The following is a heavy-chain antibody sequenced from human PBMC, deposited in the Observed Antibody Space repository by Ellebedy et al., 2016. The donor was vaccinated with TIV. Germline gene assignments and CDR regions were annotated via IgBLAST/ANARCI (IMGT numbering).Heavy chain of an antibody. CDR1: GFTVSNSY. CDR3: AKDHFKMNSNYDALDS. CDR2: SGGGRNF. Sequence: GESLKISCAASGFTVSNSYMSWVRQTPGRGLEWVSTSGGGRNFFYADSVTGRFTIFRDDSKSTLYLQMNNLRAEDTAIYYCAKDHFKMNSNYDALDSWGQGTMVTVSS. J-gene: IGHJ3*02. D-gene: IGHD5-24*01. V-gene: IGHV3-53*01.